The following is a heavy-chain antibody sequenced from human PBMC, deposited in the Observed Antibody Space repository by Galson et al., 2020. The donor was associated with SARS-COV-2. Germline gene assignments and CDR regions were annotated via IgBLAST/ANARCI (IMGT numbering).Heavy chain of an antibody. Sequence: SVKVSCKASGGTFSSYAIGWVRQAPGQGLEWMGGFIPIFGTAHYAQRFQGRVTVTADESTSTAYMELNSLRSEDTAVYYCARGDRPIAAAGTNFDYWGQGTLVTVSS. J-gene: IGHJ4*02. V-gene: IGHV1-69*13. CDR3: ARGDRPIAAAGTNFDY. CDR1: GGTFSSYA. CDR2: FIPIFGTA. D-gene: IGHD6-13*01.